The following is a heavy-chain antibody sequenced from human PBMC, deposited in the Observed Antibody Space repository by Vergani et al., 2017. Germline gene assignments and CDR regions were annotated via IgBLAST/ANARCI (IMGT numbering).Heavy chain of an antibody. CDR2: ICHTEET. CDR1: GDSISSNNF. D-gene: IGHD2-2*02. J-gene: IGHJ4*02. V-gene: IGHV4-4*03. CDR3: ATIGYRRWGYYFDY. Sequence: QVQLQESGPGLVKPPGTLSLTCAVSGDSISSNNFWTWVRQPPGKGLEWIGEICHTEETKYSPSLKSRVTVSVDESRNLFSLRLNSVTAADTAVYYCATIGYRRWGYYFDYWGQGILVTVSS.